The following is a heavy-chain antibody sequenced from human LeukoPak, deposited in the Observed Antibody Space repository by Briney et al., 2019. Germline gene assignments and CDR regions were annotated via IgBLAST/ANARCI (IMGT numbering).Heavy chain of an antibody. CDR3: ARYRDGDRDISLDY. Sequence: PSETLPLTCTVSGASIYGYYWGWLRQPPGKGLEWIGFITSGGRTSYNPPLKSRVTMSVDRSMNQFSLRLTFMTAADTALYYCARYRDGDRDISLDYWGQGSLVTVSS. CDR2: ITSGGRT. J-gene: IGHJ4*02. CDR1: GASIYGYY. V-gene: IGHV4-4*08. D-gene: IGHD2-21*02.